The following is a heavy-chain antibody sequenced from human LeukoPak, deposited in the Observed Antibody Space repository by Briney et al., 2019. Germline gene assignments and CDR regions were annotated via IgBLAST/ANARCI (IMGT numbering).Heavy chain of an antibody. D-gene: IGHD5-18*01. CDR1: GFTFSTYS. Sequence: GGSLRLSCAASGFTFSTYSINWVRQAPGKGLEWVSAISGSGGSTYYADSVKGRFTISRDNSKNTLYLQMNSLRAEDTAVYYCAKVNVDTAMVPYFDYWGQGTLVTVSS. J-gene: IGHJ4*02. V-gene: IGHV3-23*01. CDR2: ISGSGGST. CDR3: AKVNVDTAMVPYFDY.